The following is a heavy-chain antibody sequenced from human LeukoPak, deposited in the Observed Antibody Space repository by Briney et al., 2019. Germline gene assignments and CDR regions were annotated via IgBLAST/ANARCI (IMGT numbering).Heavy chain of an antibody. CDR3: VRGGFMSFDY. D-gene: IGHD3-16*01. J-gene: IGHJ4*02. CDR2: INSDGSNT. CDR1: GFAFSSHW. V-gene: IGHV3-74*01. Sequence: GGSLTLSCAASGFAFSSHWMHWVRQVPGKGLVWVSRINSDGSNTIYADSVEGRFTISRDNAKNTLYLRMNSLRAEDTAVYYCVRGGFMSFDYWGQGTLVTVSS.